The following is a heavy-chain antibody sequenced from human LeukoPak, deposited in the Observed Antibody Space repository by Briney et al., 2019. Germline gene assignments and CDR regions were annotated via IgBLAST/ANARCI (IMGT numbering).Heavy chain of an antibody. Sequence: SETLSLTCAVYGGSFSGYYWSWIRQPPGKGLEWIGEINHSGSTNYNPSLKSRVTISVDTSKNQFSLKLSSVTAADTAVYYCARGVWFGEAYFDYWAREPWSPSPQ. D-gene: IGHD3-10*01. J-gene: IGHJ4*02. V-gene: IGHV4-34*01. CDR1: GGSFSGYY. CDR3: ARGVWFGEAYFDY. CDR2: INHSGST.